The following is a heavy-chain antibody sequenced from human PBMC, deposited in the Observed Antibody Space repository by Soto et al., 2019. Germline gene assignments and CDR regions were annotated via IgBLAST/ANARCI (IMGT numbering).Heavy chain of an antibody. CDR3: ARRVRYQLGYMDV. CDR1: GFTFSDYY. D-gene: IGHD2-2*01. Sequence: GGSLRLSCAASGFTFSDYYMSWIRQAPGKGPEWVSYISSSSSYTNYADSVKGRFTISGDNAKNSLYLQMNSLRAEDTAVYYCARRVRYQLGYMDVWGQGTTVTVSS. V-gene: IGHV3-11*06. J-gene: IGHJ6*02. CDR2: ISSSSSYT.